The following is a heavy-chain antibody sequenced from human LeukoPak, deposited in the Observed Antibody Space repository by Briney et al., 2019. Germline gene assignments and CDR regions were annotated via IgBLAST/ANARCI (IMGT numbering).Heavy chain of an antibody. D-gene: IGHD3-16*01. J-gene: IGHJ6*02. CDR3: ARLRSYGYFYFAMDY. V-gene: IGHV3-48*04. CDR2: ITSGSSTI. Sequence: PGGSLRLSCAASGFTFSSYSMNWVRQAPGKGLEWVSSITSGSSTIYYADSVKGRFTISRDDAKSSLYLQMNSLRTEDTSVYYCARLRSYGYFYFAMDYWGQGTTVTVSS. CDR1: GFTFSSYS.